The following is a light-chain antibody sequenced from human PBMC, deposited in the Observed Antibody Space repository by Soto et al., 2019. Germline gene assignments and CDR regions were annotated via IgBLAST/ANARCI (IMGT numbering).Light chain of an antibody. CDR2: DAY. Sequence: EIVLTQSPATLSLSPGERATLSCRASQSVSSYLAWYQQKPGQAPRLLSYDAYNRATGIPARFSGSGSRTDFPLTISSLEPEDFAVYYCQQRSNWSITFGQGTRLEIK. V-gene: IGKV3-11*01. CDR3: QQRSNWSIT. CDR1: QSVSSY. J-gene: IGKJ5*01.